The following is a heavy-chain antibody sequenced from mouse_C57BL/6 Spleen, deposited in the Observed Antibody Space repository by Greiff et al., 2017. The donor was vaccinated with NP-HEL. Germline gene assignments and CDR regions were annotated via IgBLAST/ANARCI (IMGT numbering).Heavy chain of an antibody. Sequence: QVQLQQPGTELVKPGASVKLSCKASGYTFTSYWMHWVKQRPGQGLEWIGNINPSNGGTNYNEKFKSKATLTADKSSSTAYMQLSSLTSEDSAVFYWARSLYDYRPFAYWGQGTLVTVSA. CDR3: ARSLYDYRPFAY. J-gene: IGHJ3*01. V-gene: IGHV1-53*01. CDR1: GYTFTSYW. CDR2: INPSNGGT. D-gene: IGHD2-4*01.